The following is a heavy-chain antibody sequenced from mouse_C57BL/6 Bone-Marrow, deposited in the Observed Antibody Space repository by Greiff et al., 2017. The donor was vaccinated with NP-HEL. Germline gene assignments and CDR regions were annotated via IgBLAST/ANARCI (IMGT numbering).Heavy chain of an antibody. CDR1: GYTFTSYG. V-gene: IGHV1-81*01. CDR2: IYPRSGNT. CDR3: ARPPIYYYGSSSWYFDV. Sequence: VQLVESGAELARPGASVKLSCKASGYTFTSYGISWVKQRTGQGLEWIGEIYPRSGNTYYNEKFKGKATLTADKSSSTAYIELRSLTSEDSAVYFCARPPIYYYGSSSWYFDVWGTGTTVTVSS. D-gene: IGHD1-1*01. J-gene: IGHJ1*03.